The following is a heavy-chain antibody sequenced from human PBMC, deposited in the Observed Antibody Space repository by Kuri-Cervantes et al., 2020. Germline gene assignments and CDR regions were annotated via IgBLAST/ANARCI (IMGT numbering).Heavy chain of an antibody. Sequence: GGSLRLSCKGSGYTFISYWIGWVRQMPGKGLEWMGIIYPGDSDTRYSPSFQGQVTISADKSISTAYLQWSSLKASDTAMYYCAIYPFNWNDDGGFDYWGQGTLVTVSS. J-gene: IGHJ4*02. CDR1: GYTFISYW. V-gene: IGHV5-51*01. CDR3: AIYPFNWNDDGGFDY. D-gene: IGHD1-20*01. CDR2: IYPGDSDT.